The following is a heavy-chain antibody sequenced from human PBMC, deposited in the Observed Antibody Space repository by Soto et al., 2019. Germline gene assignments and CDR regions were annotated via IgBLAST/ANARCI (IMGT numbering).Heavy chain of an antibody. Sequence: SETLSLTCTVSGGSISSGGYYWSWIRKHPGKGLEWIGYIYYSGSTYYNPSLKSRVTISVDTSKNQFSLKLSSVTAADTAVYYCARGIRREGVALFRFLAWLLLDFFDYWGQGTLVTVSS. CDR3: ARGIRREGVALFRFLAWLLLDFFDY. J-gene: IGHJ4*02. V-gene: IGHV4-31*03. D-gene: IGHD3-3*01. CDR2: IYYSGST. CDR1: GGSISSGGYY.